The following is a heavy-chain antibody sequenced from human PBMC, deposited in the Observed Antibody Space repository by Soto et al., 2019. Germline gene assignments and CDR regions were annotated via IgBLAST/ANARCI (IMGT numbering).Heavy chain of an antibody. CDR1: GGSISTFY. CDR3: AREGSYSAYNFAHGIQLWSFDF. Sequence: SETLSLTCTVSGGSISTFYWSWVRQPAGKGLEWIGRIFSSGSTSFNPSLESRVAMSVDTSKNHFSLNLSSVTAADMAVYYCAREGSYSAYNFAHGIQLWSFDFWGQGALVTVSS. D-gene: IGHD5-12*01. V-gene: IGHV4-4*07. CDR2: IFSSGST. J-gene: IGHJ4*02.